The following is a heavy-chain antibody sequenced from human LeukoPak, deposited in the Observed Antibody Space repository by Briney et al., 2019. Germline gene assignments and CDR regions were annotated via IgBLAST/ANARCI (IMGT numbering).Heavy chain of an antibody. CDR3: AKDSGSGSPVTKYGMDV. V-gene: IGHV3-23*01. Sequence: GGSLRLSCAASGFTFSSYAMSWVRQAPGKGLEWVSAISGSGGSTYYADSVKGRFTISKDNSKNTLYLQMNSLRAEDTAVYYCAKDSGSGSPVTKYGMDVWGQGTTVTVSS. D-gene: IGHD3-10*01. CDR1: GFTFSSYA. J-gene: IGHJ6*02. CDR2: ISGSGGST.